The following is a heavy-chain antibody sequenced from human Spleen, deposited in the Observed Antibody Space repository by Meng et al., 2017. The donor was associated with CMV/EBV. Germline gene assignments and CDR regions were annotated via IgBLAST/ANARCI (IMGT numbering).Heavy chain of an antibody. J-gene: IGHJ5*02. D-gene: IGHD2-2*01. CDR3: ASYYCSSTSCYSRPPNYWFDP. CDR1: YA. CDR2: LIPILGIA. V-gene: IGHV1-69*10. Sequence: YAIRWVPQAPGQGLAWMGGLIPILGIANYAQKFQGRVTITADKSTSTAYMELSSLRSEDTAVYYCASYYCSSTSCYSRPPNYWFDPWGQGTLVTVSS.